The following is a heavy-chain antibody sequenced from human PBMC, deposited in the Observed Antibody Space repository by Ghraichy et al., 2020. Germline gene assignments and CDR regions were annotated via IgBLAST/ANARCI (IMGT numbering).Heavy chain of an antibody. V-gene: IGHV3-30*02. Sequence: GESLNISCAASGFTFSSYGMHWVRQAPGKGLEWVAFIRYDGSNKYYADSVKGRFTISRDNSKNTLYLQMNSLRAEDTAVYYCAKDRAVGYDILTGYYTYYYYGMDVWGQGTTVTVSS. CDR2: IRYDGSNK. CDR3: AKDRAVGYDILTGYYTYYYYGMDV. CDR1: GFTFSSYG. D-gene: IGHD3-9*01. J-gene: IGHJ6*02.